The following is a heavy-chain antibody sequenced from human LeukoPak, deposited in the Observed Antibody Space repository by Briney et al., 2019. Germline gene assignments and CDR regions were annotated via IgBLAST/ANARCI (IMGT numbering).Heavy chain of an antibody. D-gene: IGHD1-26*01. V-gene: IGHV1-8*01. CDR1: GYTFTSYA. CDR3: ARFSEEGNFDY. CDR2: MNPNSGNT. Sequence: ASVKVSCKPSGYTFTSYAIDWVRQATGQGLEWMGWMNPNSGNTGYAQKFQGRVTMTRNTSISTAYMEQSRLRSEDTAVYYCARFSEEGNFDYWGQGTLVTVSS. J-gene: IGHJ4*02.